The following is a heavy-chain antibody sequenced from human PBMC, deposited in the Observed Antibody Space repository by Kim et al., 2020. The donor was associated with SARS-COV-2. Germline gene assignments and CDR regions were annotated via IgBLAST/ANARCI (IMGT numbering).Heavy chain of an antibody. J-gene: IGHJ4*02. CDR1: GDSVSSDRTS. V-gene: IGHV6-1*01. Sequence: SQTLSLTCAISGDSVSSDRTSWSWIRQSPSRGFEWLGRTYYRSRYYYDYATSVKGRITFTADTPNNQFSLHLTSVTPEDTAIYYCARDEIVAASDPSFDYWGQGTRVTVSS. D-gene: IGHD5-12*01. CDR2: TYYRSRYYY. CDR3: ARDEIVAASDPSFDY.